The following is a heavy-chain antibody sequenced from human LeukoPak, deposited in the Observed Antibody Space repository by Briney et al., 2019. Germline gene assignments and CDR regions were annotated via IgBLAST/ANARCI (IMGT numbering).Heavy chain of an antibody. CDR2: IYYSGTT. D-gene: IGHD6-13*01. CDR3: ARSIAGDGPTHNWFGP. CDR1: GGSITTTSTY. V-gene: IGHV4-39*01. Sequence: PSETLSLTCTVSGGSITTTSTYWGWIRQPPGKGLEGIGSIYYSGTTYYNPSLKSRVTIFVDTSKNQFSLKLSSVTAADMATYYCARSIAGDGPTHNWFGPWGQGALVTVSS. J-gene: IGHJ5*02.